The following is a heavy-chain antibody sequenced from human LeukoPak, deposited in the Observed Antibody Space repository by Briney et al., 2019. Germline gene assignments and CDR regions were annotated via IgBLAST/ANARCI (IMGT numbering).Heavy chain of an antibody. Sequence: SETLSLTCTVSDDSISDYYRGWIRQPPGKGLEWIGYIHNSGASTYNLSLKSRVTISADTSKNQFSLKLNSMTTADTAVYYCTRGAGWLIDYWGQGILVTVSS. CDR2: IHNSGAS. J-gene: IGHJ4*02. V-gene: IGHV4-59*01. CDR1: DDSISDYY. D-gene: IGHD3-16*01. CDR3: TRGAGWLIDY.